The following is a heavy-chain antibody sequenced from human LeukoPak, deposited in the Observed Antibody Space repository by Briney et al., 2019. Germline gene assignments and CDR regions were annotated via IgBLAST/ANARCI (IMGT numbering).Heavy chain of an antibody. D-gene: IGHD6-13*01. CDR3: ARRTAAEAFDY. V-gene: IGHV4-31*03. CDR1: GGSISSGGYY. Sequence: PSETLSLTCTVSGGSISSGGYYWSWNRQHPGKGLEWIGYIYYSGSTYYNPSLKSRVTILVDTSKNQFSLKLSSVTAADTAVYYCARRTAAEAFDYWGQGTRVTVSS. J-gene: IGHJ4*02. CDR2: IYYSGST.